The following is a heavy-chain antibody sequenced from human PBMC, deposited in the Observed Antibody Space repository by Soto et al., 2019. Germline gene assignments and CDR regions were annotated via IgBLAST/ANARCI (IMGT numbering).Heavy chain of an antibody. CDR1: GYSFTSHY. CDR3: ARGSDYDSSGYYYSWFDP. CDR2: IIPIFGTA. J-gene: IGHJ5*02. V-gene: IGHV1-69*13. Sequence: SVKVSCKAIGYSFTSHYMHWVRQAPGQGLEWMGGIIPIFGTANYAQKFQGRVTITADESTSTAYMELSSLRSEDTAVYYCARGSDYDSSGYYYSWFDPWGQGTLVTVSS. D-gene: IGHD3-22*01.